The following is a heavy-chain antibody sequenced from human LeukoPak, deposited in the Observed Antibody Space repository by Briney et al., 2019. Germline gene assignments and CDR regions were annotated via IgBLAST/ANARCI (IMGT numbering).Heavy chain of an antibody. D-gene: IGHD2-2*01. CDR1: GFTFSTYA. CDR3: AKPKCSSTSCFNYYYGMDV. CDR2: ISGSGGST. J-gene: IGHJ6*02. Sequence: GSLRLSCPASGFTFSTYAMSWVRQAPGKGLEWVSAISGSGGSTYYADSVKGRFTISRGNSKNTLYLQMNSLRAEDTAVYYCAKPKCSSTSCFNYYYGMDVWGQGTTVTVSS. V-gene: IGHV3-23*01.